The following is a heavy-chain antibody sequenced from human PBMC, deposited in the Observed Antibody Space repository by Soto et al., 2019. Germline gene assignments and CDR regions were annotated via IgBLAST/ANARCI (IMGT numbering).Heavy chain of an antibody. CDR3: ARDSGYGAGNSVNHYIDY. D-gene: IGHD3-10*01. CDR1: GYTFTVYY. CDR2: INPKSGGT. Sequence: GASVKVSCKASGYTFTVYYMHWVRQAPGQGLEWMGWINPKSGGTMYPQKFQGRVTMTWDTSISTAYMALTRLRSDDTAVYYCARDSGYGAGNSVNHYIDYWGHGTLVTVSS. V-gene: IGHV1-2*02. J-gene: IGHJ4*01.